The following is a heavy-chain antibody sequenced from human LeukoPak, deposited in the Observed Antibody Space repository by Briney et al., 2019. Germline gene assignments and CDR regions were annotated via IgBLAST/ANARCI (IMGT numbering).Heavy chain of an antibody. Sequence: PGGSLRLSCAASGFTFRSYTMNWVRQAPGRGLGWVTIINEGGGLTFYVDSVKGRFSISRDNSKNSLSLQMSTRRVEDTAMYYCARVGRNGWDFDHWGQGTLVTVSS. J-gene: IGHJ4*02. CDR2: INEGGGLT. CDR1: GFTFRSYT. V-gene: IGHV3-7*01. D-gene: IGHD6-19*01. CDR3: ARVGRNGWDFDH.